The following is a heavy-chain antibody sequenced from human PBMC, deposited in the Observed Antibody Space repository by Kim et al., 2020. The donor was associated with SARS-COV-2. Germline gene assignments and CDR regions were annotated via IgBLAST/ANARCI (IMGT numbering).Heavy chain of an antibody. CDR3: ARDSYSDSSGYQFFDY. V-gene: IGHV3-33*01. CDR2: IWYDGSNK. J-gene: IGHJ4*02. CDR1: GFTFSSYG. Sequence: GGSLRLSCAASGFTFSSYGMHWVRQAPGKGLEWVAVIWYDGSNKFYADSVKGRFTISRDNSKNTLYLQMNSLRAEDTAVYYCARDSYSDSSGYQFFDYWGQGTRVTVSS. D-gene: IGHD3-22*01.